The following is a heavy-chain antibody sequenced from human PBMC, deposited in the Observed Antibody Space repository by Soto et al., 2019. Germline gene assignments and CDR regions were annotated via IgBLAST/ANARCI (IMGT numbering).Heavy chain of an antibody. CDR3: ARAGNYYDSSGYNWFDP. CDR1: GYTFTSYA. Sequence: QVPLVQSGAEVKKPGASVKVSCKASGYTFTSYAMHWVRQAPGQRLEWMGWINAGNGNTKYSQKFQGRVTITRDTSASTAYMELSSLRSEDTAVYYCARAGNYYDSSGYNWFDPWGQGTLVTVSS. CDR2: INAGNGNT. D-gene: IGHD3-22*01. V-gene: IGHV1-3*01. J-gene: IGHJ5*02.